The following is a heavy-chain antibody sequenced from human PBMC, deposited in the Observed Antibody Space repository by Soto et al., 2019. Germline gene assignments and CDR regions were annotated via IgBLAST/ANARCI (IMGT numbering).Heavy chain of an antibody. D-gene: IGHD4-4*01. CDR2: IYYSGST. J-gene: IGHJ4*02. V-gene: IGHV4-59*08. Sequence: PSETLSLTCTVSGGSISSYYWSWIRQPPGKGLEWIGYIYYSGSTNYNPSLKSRVTISVDTSKNQFSLKLSSVTAADTAVYYCARLDYRTDYWGQGTLVTVSS. CDR3: ARLDYRTDY. CDR1: GGSISSYY.